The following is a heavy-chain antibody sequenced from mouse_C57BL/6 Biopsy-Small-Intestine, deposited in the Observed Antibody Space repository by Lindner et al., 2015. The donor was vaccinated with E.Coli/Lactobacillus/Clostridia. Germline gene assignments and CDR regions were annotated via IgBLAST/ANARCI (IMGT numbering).Heavy chain of an antibody. CDR1: GYTFTDYN. CDR3: ARRQLNWFDY. V-gene: IGHV1-18*01. CDR2: VNPNSGGT. J-gene: IGHJ3*01. D-gene: IGHD3-2*02. Sequence: QLQESGPXLVKPGASVKIPCKASGYTFTDYNMDWVKQSHVKSLEWIGDVNPNSGGTIYNQKFKGKATLTVDKSSSTAYMELRSLTSEDTAVYYCARRQLNWFDYWGQGTLVTVSA.